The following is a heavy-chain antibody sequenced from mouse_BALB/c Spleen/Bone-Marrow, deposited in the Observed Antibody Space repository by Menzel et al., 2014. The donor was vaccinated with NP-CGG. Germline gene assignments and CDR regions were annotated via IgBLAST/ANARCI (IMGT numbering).Heavy chain of an antibody. J-gene: IGHJ3*01. CDR3: ARERGNYPFAY. D-gene: IGHD2-1*01. CDR1: GYTFTSYW. CDR2: INPSNGRT. Sequence: QVQLKQSGAELVKPGASVKLSCKASGYTFTSYWTHCVKQRPGQGLEWIGEINPSNGRTNYNEKFKSKATLTVDKSSSTAYMQLSSLTSEDSVVYYCARERGNYPFAYWGQGTLVTVSA. V-gene: IGHV1S81*02.